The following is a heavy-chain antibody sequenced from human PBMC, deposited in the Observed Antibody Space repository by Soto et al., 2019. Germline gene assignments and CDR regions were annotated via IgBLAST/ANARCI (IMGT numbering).Heavy chain of an antibody. CDR1: GGSISSGHW. V-gene: IGHV4-4*02. Sequence: QVQLQESGPGLVKPSGTLSLTCAVSGGSISSGHWWSWVRQPPGKGLEWIGEIYHSGSTNYNPSRKSRVTISVDKSKNHFSRRLSSVTAADTAVYYCARHRAAAAPYYYYYAMDVWGQGTTVTVSS. J-gene: IGHJ6*02. CDR2: IYHSGST. D-gene: IGHD6-13*01. CDR3: ARHRAAAAPYYYYYAMDV.